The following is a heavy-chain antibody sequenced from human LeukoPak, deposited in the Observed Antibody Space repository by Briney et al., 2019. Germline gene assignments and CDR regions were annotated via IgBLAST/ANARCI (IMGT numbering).Heavy chain of an antibody. CDR1: GFTFSSYG. CDR2: ISYDGSNK. J-gene: IGHJ4*02. V-gene: IGHV3-30*03. Sequence: GGSLRLSCAASGFTFSSYGMHWVRQAPGKGLEWVAVISYDGSNKYYADSVKGRFTISRDNAKNSLFLQMDGLRVDDTAVYFCARDGRGGHNDFWGQGTLITVSS. D-gene: IGHD4-23*01. CDR3: ARDGRGGHNDF.